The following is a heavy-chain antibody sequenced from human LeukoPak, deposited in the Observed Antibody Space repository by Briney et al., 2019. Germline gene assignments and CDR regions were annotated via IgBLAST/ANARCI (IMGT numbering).Heavy chain of an antibody. J-gene: IGHJ4*02. D-gene: IGHD3-10*01. CDR3: ARVPPHYYGTGSPD. CDR2: IYNTGST. Sequence: SETLSLNCNVSGYSISSGYYWGWIRQPPGKGLQWIGSIYNTGSTYYNPSLKSRITISVDTSKNQFSLRVTSVTATDTAVCYCARVPPHYYGTGSPDWGQGTLVTVSA. CDR1: GYSISSGYY. V-gene: IGHV4-38-2*02.